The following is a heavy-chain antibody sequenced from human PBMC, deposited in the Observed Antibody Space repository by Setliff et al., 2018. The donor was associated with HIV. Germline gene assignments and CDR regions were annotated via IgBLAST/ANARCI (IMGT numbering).Heavy chain of an antibody. CDR3: ARESPSSSWFYFDF. V-gene: IGHV4-39*07. CDR1: GGSINSRSYY. Sequence: SETLSLTCTVSGGSINSRSYYWAWIRQPPGKGLEWVASIYFSGTPYYHPSLKSRVTISVDTSKNQFSLKLGSVTAADTAVYYCARESPSSSWFYFDFWGQGTLVTVSS. D-gene: IGHD6-13*01. J-gene: IGHJ4*02. CDR2: IYFSGTP.